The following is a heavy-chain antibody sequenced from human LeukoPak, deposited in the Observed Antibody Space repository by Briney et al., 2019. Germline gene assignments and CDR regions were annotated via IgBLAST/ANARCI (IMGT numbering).Heavy chain of an antibody. CDR3: AKDPFGVGYYYYMDV. D-gene: IGHD3-10*01. J-gene: IGHJ6*03. Sequence: GGSLRLSCAASGFIFSSYDMSWVRQAPGKGLEWVAFIRYDGSNKYYADSVKGRFTISRDNSKNTLYLQMNSLRAEDTAVYYCAKDPFGVGYYYYMDVWGKGTTVTISS. CDR2: IRYDGSNK. V-gene: IGHV3-30*02. CDR1: GFIFSSYD.